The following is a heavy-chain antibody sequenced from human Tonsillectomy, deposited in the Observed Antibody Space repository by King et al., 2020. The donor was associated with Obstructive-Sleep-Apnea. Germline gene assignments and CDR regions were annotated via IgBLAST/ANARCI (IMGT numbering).Heavy chain of an antibody. Sequence: QLVQSGAEVKKPGESLKISCQGSGYTFSTHWIAWVRQMPGKGLEWMGIVYPGDSDARYSPFFQGHVTISADKSITTAYLQWDSLKASDTAMYYCARQKGHSGAYWGDAFDLWGQGTMVTVSS. V-gene: IGHV5-51*01. CDR1: GYTFSTHW. J-gene: IGHJ3*01. D-gene: IGHD1-26*01. CDR3: ARQKGHSGAYWGDAFDL. CDR2: VYPGDSDA.